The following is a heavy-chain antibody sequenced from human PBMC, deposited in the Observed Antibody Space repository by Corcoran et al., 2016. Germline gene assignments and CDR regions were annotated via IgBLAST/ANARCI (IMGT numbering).Heavy chain of an antibody. V-gene: IGHV5-51*01. CDR1: GYRFTTYW. D-gene: IGHD3-10*01. Sequence: EVQLVQSGAEVKEPGESLKISCKGSGYRFTTYWIAWVRQMPGKGLEWMGITHPGYSDTRYSPSFQGQVTISADKSTSTTYLQWTSLKASDTAMYYCARQPDSGSGSVEDDDALDMWGQGTMVTVSS. CDR2: THPGYSDT. CDR3: ARQPDSGSGSVEDDDALDM. J-gene: IGHJ3*02.